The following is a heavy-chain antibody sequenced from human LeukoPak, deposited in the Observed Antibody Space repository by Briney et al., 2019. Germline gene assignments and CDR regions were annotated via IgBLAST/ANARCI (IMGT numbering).Heavy chain of an antibody. CDR2: YDTEDGET. D-gene: IGHD4-23*01. Sequence: GSVKVSCKVSGYTLTELSMHWVRQAPGKGVEWMGGYDTEDGETIYAKKIQGRVTMTEDTSTATAYMELSSPRSEDTAVYYCATYTVVTALDYWGQGTLVTVSS. V-gene: IGHV1-24*01. J-gene: IGHJ4*02. CDR1: GYTLTELS. CDR3: ATYTVVTALDY.